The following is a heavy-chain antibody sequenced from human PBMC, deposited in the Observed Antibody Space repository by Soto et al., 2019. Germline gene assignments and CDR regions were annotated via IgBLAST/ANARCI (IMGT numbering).Heavy chain of an antibody. D-gene: IGHD3-22*01. V-gene: IGHV4-61*01. Sequence: PSETLSLTSTVSGGSVSSGSYYWSWIRLPRGKGLEWIGYIYYSGSTNYNPSLKSRVTISVDTSKNQFSLKLSSVTAADTAVYYCARDLGYYDSSGSFDYWGQGTLVTVSS. CDR1: GGSVSSGSYY. CDR3: ARDLGYYDSSGSFDY. J-gene: IGHJ4*02. CDR2: IYYSGST.